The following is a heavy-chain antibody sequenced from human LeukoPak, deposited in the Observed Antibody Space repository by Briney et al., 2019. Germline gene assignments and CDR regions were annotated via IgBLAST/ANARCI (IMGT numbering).Heavy chain of an antibody. CDR1: GFTFSSYS. Sequence: GGSLRLSCAASGFTFSSYSMNWVRQAPGKGLEWVSYISSSSSTIYYADSVKGRFTISRDNAKNSLYLQMNSLRGEDTAVYYCAREKASIAAAGTFDYWGQGTLVTVSS. D-gene: IGHD6-13*01. CDR2: ISSSSSTI. V-gene: IGHV3-48*01. J-gene: IGHJ4*02. CDR3: AREKASIAAAGTFDY.